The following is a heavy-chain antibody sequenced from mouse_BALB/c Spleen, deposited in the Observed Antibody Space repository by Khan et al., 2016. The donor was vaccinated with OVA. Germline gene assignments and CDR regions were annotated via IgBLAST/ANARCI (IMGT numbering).Heavy chain of an antibody. D-gene: IGHD1-2*01. Sequence: VQLQQSGAEFVKPGASVKLSCTAAGFNIKDTYIHWVKQRPEQGLEWIGRIDPANGKTNYDPKFQGKATLTADTSSNTAFLHLSSLTSEDTVVYFCAPSLLLYAMDYWGQGTSVTVSS. V-gene: IGHV14-3*02. CDR2: IDPANGKT. CDR1: GFNIKDTY. J-gene: IGHJ4*01. CDR3: APSLLLYAMDY.